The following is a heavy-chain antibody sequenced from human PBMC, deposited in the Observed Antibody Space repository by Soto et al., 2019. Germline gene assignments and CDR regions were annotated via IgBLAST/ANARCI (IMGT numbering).Heavy chain of an antibody. CDR3: ARDLHDYVWGSLDY. V-gene: IGHV3-21*01. D-gene: IGHD3-16*01. J-gene: IGHJ4*02. Sequence: PGGSLRLSCAASGFTFSSYSMNWVRQAPGKGLEWVSSISSSSSYIYYADSVKGRFTISRDNAKNSLYLQMNSLRAEDTAVYYCARDLHDYVWGSLDYWGLGTLVTVSS. CDR1: GFTFSSYS. CDR2: ISSSSSYI.